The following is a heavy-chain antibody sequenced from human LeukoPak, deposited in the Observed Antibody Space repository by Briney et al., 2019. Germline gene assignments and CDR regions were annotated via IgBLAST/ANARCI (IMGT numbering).Heavy chain of an antibody. CDR2: ISSSGSTV. V-gene: IGHV3-48*03. Sequence: PGGSLRLSCAASGFSFSSYEMNWVRQAPGKGLEWVSYISSSGSTVYYADSVKGRFTISRDNAKNSLYLQMNSLRAEDTAVYYCARREEFGHIDFWGQGTLVTVSS. CDR3: ARREEFGHIDF. CDR1: GFSFSSYE. D-gene: IGHD3-10*01. J-gene: IGHJ4*02.